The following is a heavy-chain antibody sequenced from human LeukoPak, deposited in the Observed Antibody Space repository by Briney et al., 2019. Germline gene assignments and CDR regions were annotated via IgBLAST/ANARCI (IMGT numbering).Heavy chain of an antibody. CDR3: ARAPGYCSGGSCYDY. D-gene: IGHD2-15*01. V-gene: IGHV3-23*01. Sequence: GGSLRLSCAASGFTFSNYAMSWVRQAPGKGLEWVSLISGRGGSTNYADSVKGRFSISRGNSKNTVYLQMKSLRADDTALYYCARAPGYCSGGSCYDYWGQGTLVTVSS. CDR2: ISGRGGST. CDR1: GFTFSNYA. J-gene: IGHJ4*02.